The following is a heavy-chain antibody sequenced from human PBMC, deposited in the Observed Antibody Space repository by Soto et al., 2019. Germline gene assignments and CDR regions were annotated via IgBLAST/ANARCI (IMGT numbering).Heavy chain of an antibody. CDR1: GGSLGSSGYY. V-gene: IGHV4-39*01. CDR3: ASIAAPGTSHFDF. D-gene: IGHD6-13*01. J-gene: IGHJ4*02. Sequence: SETLSLTCTVSGGSLGSSGYYWGWIRQSPGKGLEWIGNIYYSGNTFYNPSLKSRVTIPVDTSKNQIYLHLSAVTAADTAIFYCASIAAPGTSHFDFWGQGTLVTVSS. CDR2: IYYSGNT.